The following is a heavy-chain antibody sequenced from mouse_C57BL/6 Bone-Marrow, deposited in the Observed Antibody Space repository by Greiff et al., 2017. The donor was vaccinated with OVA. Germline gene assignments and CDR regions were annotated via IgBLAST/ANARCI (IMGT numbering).Heavy chain of an antibody. Sequence: VQLQQSGAELARPGASVKLSCKASGYTFTSYGISWVKQRTGQGLEWIGEIYPSSGNTYYNEKFKGKAKLTADKSSSTAYMELRSLTSEDSAVSFCARWGYGSSYGFAYWGQGTLVTVSA. CDR2: IYPSSGNT. CDR3: ARWGYGSSYGFAY. CDR1: GYTFTSYG. V-gene: IGHV1-81*01. D-gene: IGHD1-1*01. J-gene: IGHJ3*01.